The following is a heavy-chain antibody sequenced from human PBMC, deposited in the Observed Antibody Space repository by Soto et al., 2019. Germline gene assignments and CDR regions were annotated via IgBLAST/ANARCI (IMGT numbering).Heavy chain of an antibody. CDR3: ARLWGGGYCSSTSCWIFDY. J-gene: IGHJ4*02. D-gene: IGHD2-2*03. CDR2: ISSSSSYT. Sequence: GGSLRLSCAASGFTFSDYYMSWIRQAPGKGLEWVSYISSSSSYTNYADSVKGRFTISRDNAKNSLYLQMNSLRAEDTAVYYCARLWGGGYCSSTSCWIFDYWGQGTLVTVSS. CDR1: GFTFSDYY. V-gene: IGHV3-11*06.